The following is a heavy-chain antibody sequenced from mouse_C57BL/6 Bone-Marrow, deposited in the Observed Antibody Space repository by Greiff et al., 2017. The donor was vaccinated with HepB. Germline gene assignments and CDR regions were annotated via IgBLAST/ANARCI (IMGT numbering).Heavy chain of an antibody. Sequence: VNLVESGADLASPGASVKLSCKASAYTFTAYRITWVNQRPEKGLDWIAYINPGSGNTKYNQKFKDKATLTAEKSSSTAYMQLSSLTSEDSAVYYCSRFHYYGSSYDWYFDVWGTGTTVTVSS. V-gene: IGHV1-4*01. D-gene: IGHD1-1*01. CDR2: INPGSGNT. CDR3: SRFHYYGSSYDWYFDV. J-gene: IGHJ1*03. CDR1: AYTFTAYR.